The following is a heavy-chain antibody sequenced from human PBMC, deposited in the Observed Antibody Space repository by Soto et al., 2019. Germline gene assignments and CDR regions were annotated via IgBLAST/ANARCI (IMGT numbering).Heavy chain of an antibody. CDR2: IYYSGST. CDR1: GGSISSSSYY. V-gene: IGHV4-39*01. D-gene: IGHD3-3*01. CDR3: ASLITIFGVVIINPRFDY. Sequence: QLQLQESGPGLVKPSETLSLTCTVSGGSISSSSYYWGWIRQPPGKGLEWIGSIYYSGSTYYNPSLQSRVTIPVHTSKNQFSLKLSSVTAADTAVYYCASLITIFGVVIINPRFDYWGQGTLVTVSS. J-gene: IGHJ4*02.